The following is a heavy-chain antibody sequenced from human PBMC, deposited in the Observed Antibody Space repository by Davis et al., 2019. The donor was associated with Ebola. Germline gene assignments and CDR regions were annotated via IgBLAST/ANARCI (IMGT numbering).Heavy chain of an antibody. V-gene: IGHV3-7*01. Sequence: AGSLTLSCAASGLTFSRSWMTWVRQAPEKGLEWVATIKADGSAKYYVDSVKGRFTISRDNVKNSLYLQMDSLRAEDTAVYYCARWASVGYWGQGTLVTVSS. CDR1: GLTFSRSW. D-gene: IGHD1-26*01. CDR2: IKADGSAK. CDR3: ARWASVGY. J-gene: IGHJ4*02.